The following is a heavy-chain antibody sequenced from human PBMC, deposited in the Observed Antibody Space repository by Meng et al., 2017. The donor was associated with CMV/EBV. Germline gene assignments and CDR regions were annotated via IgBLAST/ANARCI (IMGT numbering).Heavy chain of an antibody. Sequence: GGSLRLSCAASGFTFSSYGMHWVRQAPGKGLEWVAFIRYDGSNKYYADSVKGRFTISRDNSKNTLYLQMNSLRAEDTAVYYCAKFDITGTRIFRRGGVNFDYWGQGTLVTVSS. CDR1: GFTFSSYG. CDR2: IRYDGSNK. CDR3: AKFDITGTRIFRRGGVNFDY. J-gene: IGHJ4*02. D-gene: IGHD1-7*01. V-gene: IGHV3-30*02.